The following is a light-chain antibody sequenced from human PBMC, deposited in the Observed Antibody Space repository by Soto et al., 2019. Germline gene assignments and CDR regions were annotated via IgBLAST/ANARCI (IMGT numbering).Light chain of an antibody. CDR1: SSNIGSHT. J-gene: IGLJ2*01. CDR3: AAWDDSLNGVV. Sequence: QSVLTQPPSASGTPGQRVTISSSGSSSNIGSHTVNWYQQLPGTAPKLLIYTNNQRPSGVPDRFSGSKSGTSASLAISGLQSEDEADYYCAAWDDSLNGVVFGGGTKLTV. CDR2: TNN. V-gene: IGLV1-44*01.